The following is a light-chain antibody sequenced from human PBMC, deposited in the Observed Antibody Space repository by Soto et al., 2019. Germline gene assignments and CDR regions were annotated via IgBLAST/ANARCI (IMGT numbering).Light chain of an antibody. Sequence: EIVLTQSPATLSLSPGERATLSCRASQSVSSYLAWYQQKPGQAPRLLIYDASNRATGIPARFKGSGSGTDFTRTLCRLEPEEFTGCYRQQRSKGPLFFGERTKLE. V-gene: IGKV3-11*01. CDR3: QQRSKGPLF. CDR2: DAS. J-gene: IGKJ2*01. CDR1: QSVSSY.